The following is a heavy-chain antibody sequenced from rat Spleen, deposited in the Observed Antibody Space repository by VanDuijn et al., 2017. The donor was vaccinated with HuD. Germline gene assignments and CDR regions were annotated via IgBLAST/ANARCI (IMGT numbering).Heavy chain of an antibody. CDR3: VRHGYTRYYFDY. CDR1: GFTFSDYA. V-gene: IGHV5-17*01. J-gene: IGHJ2*01. D-gene: IGHD1-9*01. Sequence: EVQLVESDGGLVQPGRSLKLSCAASGFTFSDYAMAWVRQAPKKGLEWVATISYADTSGHSGTYYRDSVKGRFTVSRDNAKSTLYLQMDSLRSEDTASYYCVRHGYTRYYFDYWGQGVMVTVSS. CDR2: ISYADTSGHSGT.